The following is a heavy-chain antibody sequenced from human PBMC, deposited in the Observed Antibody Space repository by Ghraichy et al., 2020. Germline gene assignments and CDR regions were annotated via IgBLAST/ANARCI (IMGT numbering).Heavy chain of an antibody. D-gene: IGHD3-10*01. CDR2: FNGGGDT. V-gene: IGHV3-66*01. J-gene: IGHJ4*02. Sequence: GGSLRLSCAASGFTVSSHYMTWVRQAPGKGLECVAFFNGGGDTNYADSVKGRFTISRDNSKNTLYLQMNSLRAEDTAVYYCARDKDYYGSGAPDYWGQGTLVTVSS. CDR3: ARDKDYYGSGAPDY. CDR1: GFTVSSHY.